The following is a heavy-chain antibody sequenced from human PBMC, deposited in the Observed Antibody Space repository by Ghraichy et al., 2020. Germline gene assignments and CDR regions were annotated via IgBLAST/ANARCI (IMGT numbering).Heavy chain of an antibody. J-gene: IGHJ6*02. Sequence: GGSLRLSCAASGFTVSSNYMSWVRQAPGKGLEWVSVIYSGGSTYYADPVKGRFTISRDNSKNTLYLQMNSLRAEDTAVYYCARIAVARYYYGMDVWGQGTTVTVSS. CDR1: GFTVSSNY. CDR2: IYSGGST. V-gene: IGHV3-66*01. CDR3: ARIAVARYYYGMDV. D-gene: IGHD6-19*01.